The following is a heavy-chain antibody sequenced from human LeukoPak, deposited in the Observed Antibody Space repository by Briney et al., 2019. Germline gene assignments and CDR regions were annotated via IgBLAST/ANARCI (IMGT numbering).Heavy chain of an antibody. Sequence: GGSLRLSCTASRFTFGDYAISWVRQAPGKGLEWVGFIRSKAYGGTTEYAASVKGRFTISRDDSKSIAYLQMNSLKTEDTAVYYCTRGSTRVDYWGQGTLVTVSS. CDR3: TRGSTRVDY. J-gene: IGHJ4*02. V-gene: IGHV3-49*04. CDR1: RFTFGDYA. D-gene: IGHD1-26*01. CDR2: IRSKAYGGTT.